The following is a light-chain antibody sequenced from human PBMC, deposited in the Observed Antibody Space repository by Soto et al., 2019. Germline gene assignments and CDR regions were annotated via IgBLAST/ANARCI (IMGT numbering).Light chain of an antibody. CDR1: QSLLHSNGCNY. CDR2: WGG. V-gene: IGKV2-28*01. J-gene: IGKJ2*03. CDR3: LQAQHTPG. Sequence: DIVMTQSPLSLAVTPGEPASISCRSSQSLLHSNGCNYLEWYLQKRGESPQLLSYWGGNRSSGDPDRFSGSRSRTDFTLKISRVEAEEVGVYYCLQAQHTPGCGQGTKLEIK.